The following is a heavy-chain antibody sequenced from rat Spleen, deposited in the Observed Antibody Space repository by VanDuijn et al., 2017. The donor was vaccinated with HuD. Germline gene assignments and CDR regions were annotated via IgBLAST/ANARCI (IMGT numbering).Heavy chain of an antibody. CDR2: ISPSGFST. CDR1: GFTFSSSG. V-gene: IGHV5-19*01. J-gene: IGHJ3*01. CDR3: STGGTRAVDWFAY. D-gene: IGHD1-4*01. Sequence: EVQLVESGGGSVQPGGSMKLSCAASGFTFSSSGMHWIRQAPTKGLEWVTSISPSGFSTYYRDSVKGRFTISRDNAKSTLYLQMDSLRSEDTATYYCSTGGTRAVDWFAYWGQGTLVTVSS.